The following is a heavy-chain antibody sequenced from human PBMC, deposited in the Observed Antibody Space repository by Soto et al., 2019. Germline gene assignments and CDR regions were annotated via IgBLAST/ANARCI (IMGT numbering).Heavy chain of an antibody. CDR2: INHSGST. CDR1: GGSFSGYY. Sequence: PSETLSLTCAVYGGSFSGYYWSWIRQPPGKGLEWIGEINHSGSTNYNPSLKSRVTISVDTSKNQFSLKLSSVTAADTAVYYCARRGYCSGGSCYSIRYYYYYYMDVWGKGTTVTVSS. J-gene: IGHJ6*03. V-gene: IGHV4-34*01. D-gene: IGHD2-15*01. CDR3: ARRGYCSGGSCYSIRYYYYYYMDV.